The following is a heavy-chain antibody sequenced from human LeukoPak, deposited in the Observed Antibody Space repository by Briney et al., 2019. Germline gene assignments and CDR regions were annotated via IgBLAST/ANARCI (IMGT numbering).Heavy chain of an antibody. Sequence: SGGSLRLSCAASGFTFSSYAMSWVRQAPGKGLEWVSAISGSGGSTYYADSVKGRFTISRDNSKNTLYLQMNSLRAEDTAVYYCAKVGSSSWYYYYMDVWGKGTTVTVSS. CDR3: AKVGSSSWYYYYMDV. D-gene: IGHD6-13*01. CDR2: ISGSGGST. V-gene: IGHV3-23*01. J-gene: IGHJ6*03. CDR1: GFTFSSYA.